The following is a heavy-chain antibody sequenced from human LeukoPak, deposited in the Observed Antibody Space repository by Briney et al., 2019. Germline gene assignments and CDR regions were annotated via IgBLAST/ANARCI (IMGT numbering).Heavy chain of an antibody. Sequence: GGSLRLSCAASGFTFSSYAMSWVRQAPGKGREWVSGISGSGGSAYYADSVKGRFTISRDNSKNTLFLQMSSLRAEDTAVYYCAKIPVSYSSGWSNFDYWGQGTLVTVSS. CDR3: AKIPVSYSSGWSNFDY. D-gene: IGHD6-19*01. CDR1: GFTFSSYA. J-gene: IGHJ4*02. V-gene: IGHV3-23*01. CDR2: ISGSGGSA.